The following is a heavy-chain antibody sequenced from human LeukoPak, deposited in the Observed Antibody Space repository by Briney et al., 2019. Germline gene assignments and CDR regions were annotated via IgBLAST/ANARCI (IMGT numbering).Heavy chain of an antibody. Sequence: GGPLSLSCAAPGFTSSTYSLTWARQAPGKGLKWVSSISSSSSYIYYADSVKGRFTISRDNAKNSLYLQMNSLRAEDTAVYYCARDLGGWVFDYWGQGTLVTVSS. D-gene: IGHD2-15*01. CDR1: GFTSSTYS. J-gene: IGHJ4*02. V-gene: IGHV3-21*01. CDR2: ISSSSSYI. CDR3: ARDLGGWVFDY.